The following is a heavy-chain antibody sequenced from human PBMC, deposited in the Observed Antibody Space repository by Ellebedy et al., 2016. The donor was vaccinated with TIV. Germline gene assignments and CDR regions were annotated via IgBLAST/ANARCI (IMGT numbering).Heavy chain of an antibody. D-gene: IGHD3-9*01. Sequence: GSLRLXXTVSGGSFSSYYWSWIRQSAGKGLEWIGRIFMSGSTSYNPSLKSRVTISVDTSKNQLSLNLSSVTAADTALYFCARTNYDILTGYPNWYFDLWGRGTLVTVSS. CDR2: IFMSGST. J-gene: IGHJ2*01. V-gene: IGHV4-4*07. CDR1: GGSFSSYY. CDR3: ARTNYDILTGYPNWYFDL.